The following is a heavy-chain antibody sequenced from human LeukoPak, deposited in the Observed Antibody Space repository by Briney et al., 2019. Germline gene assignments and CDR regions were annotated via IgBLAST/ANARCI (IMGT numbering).Heavy chain of an antibody. CDR1: GFIVSSKY. CDR2: IFSGDST. J-gene: IGHJ4*02. D-gene: IGHD6-19*01. CDR3: ARVGAVAAADC. Sequence: GGPLRLPCAASGFIVSSKYMRWVRGSPGKGLEGVSIIFSGDSTYYADSVKGRFTLSRDNSKNTVYLQMNSLRAEDTAVYYCARVGAVAAADCWGQGTLVTVSS. V-gene: IGHV3-66*01.